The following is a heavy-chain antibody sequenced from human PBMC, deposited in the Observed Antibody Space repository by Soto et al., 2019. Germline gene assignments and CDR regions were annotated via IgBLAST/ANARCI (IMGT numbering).Heavy chain of an antibody. CDR2: MNPNTGNT. V-gene: IGHV1-8*01. CDR3: ARDSYYHSSSGYYVFDY. Sequence: ASVKVSCKASGYTFTTYDINWVRQATGQGLEWMGWMNPNTGNTAYAQKFQGRVTMTRNTSISTAYMELSGLTSEDTAVYYCARDSYYHSSSGYYVFDYWGQGTLVTVSS. D-gene: IGHD3-22*01. CDR1: GYTFTTYD. J-gene: IGHJ4*02.